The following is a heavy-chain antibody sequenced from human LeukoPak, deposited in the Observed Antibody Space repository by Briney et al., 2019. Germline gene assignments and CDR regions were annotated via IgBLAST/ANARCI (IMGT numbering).Heavy chain of an antibody. Sequence: PGGSLRLSCAASGFTFSSYAMSWIRQPPGKGLEWIGEINHSGSTNYNPSLKSRVTISVDTSKNQFSLKLSSVTAADTAVYYCARSYYHDRSGYLPRYSEKRFDYWGQGTLVTVSS. CDR3: ARSYYHDRSGYLPRYSEKRFDY. J-gene: IGHJ4*02. CDR1: GFTFSSYA. CDR2: INHSGST. V-gene: IGHV4-34*01. D-gene: IGHD3-22*01.